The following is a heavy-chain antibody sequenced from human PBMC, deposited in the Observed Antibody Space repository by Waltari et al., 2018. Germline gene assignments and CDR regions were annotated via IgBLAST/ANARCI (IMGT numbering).Heavy chain of an antibody. CDR1: GLTFGRYW. CDR3: ARVFVYGANSGKRPMDV. J-gene: IGHJ6*03. V-gene: IGHV3-7*01. D-gene: IGHD4-17*01. CDR2: IKQDGSEN. Sequence: EVQMVESGGGLVQPGGSLGLSCAASGLTFGRYWWTWVRQAPGKGLEWVANIKQDGSENYYVDSVKGRFTISRDDAKNSLYLQMNSLRNEDTAVYFCARVFVYGANSGKRPMDVWGKGTTVTVSS.